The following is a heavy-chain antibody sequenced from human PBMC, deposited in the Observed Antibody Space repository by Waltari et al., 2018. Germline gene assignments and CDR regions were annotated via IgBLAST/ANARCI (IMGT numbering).Heavy chain of an antibody. CDR3: ARGGRYYDFWSGYQDPEYFDY. D-gene: IGHD3-3*01. CDR2: IYYSGST. Sequence: QVQLQESGPGLVKPSETLSLTCTVPGGSISSYYWSWIRQPPGKGLEWIGYIYYSGSTKHNPSLKSRVTISVDTAKNQFSLKLGSVTAADTAVYYCARGGRYYDFWSGYQDPEYFDYWGQGTLVTVSS. J-gene: IGHJ4*02. CDR1: GGSISSYY. V-gene: IGHV4-59*01.